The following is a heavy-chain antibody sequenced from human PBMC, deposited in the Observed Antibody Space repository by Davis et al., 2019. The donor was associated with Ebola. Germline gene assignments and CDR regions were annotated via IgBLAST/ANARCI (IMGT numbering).Heavy chain of an antibody. V-gene: IGHV3-13*01. J-gene: IGHJ6*02. D-gene: IGHD1-1*01. Sequence: PGGSLRLSCAASGFTFSSFDMHWVRQATGKGLEWVSSIGTAGDTYYPDSVEGRFTISRDNAENSLFLQMNSLRPGDTAVYYCARATSGLDVWGQGTTVTVSS. CDR1: GFTFSSFD. CDR2: IGTAGDT. CDR3: ARATSGLDV.